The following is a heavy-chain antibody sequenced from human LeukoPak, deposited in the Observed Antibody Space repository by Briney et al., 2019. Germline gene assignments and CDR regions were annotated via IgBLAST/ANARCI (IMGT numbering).Heavy chain of an antibody. V-gene: IGHV3-30*04. CDR2: ISYDGSNK. D-gene: IGHD3-16*02. J-gene: IGHJ4*02. Sequence: GGSLRLSCAASGFTFSSYAMHWVRQAPGKGLEWVAVISYDGSNKYYADSVKGRFTISRDNSKNTLYQQMNSLRAEDTAVYYCARGEYYDYVWGSYRYRYFDYWGQGTLVTVSS. CDR3: ARGEYYDYVWGSYRYRYFDY. CDR1: GFTFSSYA.